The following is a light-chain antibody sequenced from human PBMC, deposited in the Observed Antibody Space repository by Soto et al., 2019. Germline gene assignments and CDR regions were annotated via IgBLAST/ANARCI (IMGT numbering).Light chain of an antibody. J-gene: IGKJ1*01. CDR1: QSISSW. V-gene: IGKV1-5*01. CDR3: QQYNSYS. CDR2: DAS. Sequence: DIQMTQSPSTLSASVGDRVTITCRASQSISSWLAWYQQKPGKAPKLLIYDASSLESGVPSRFSGSGSGTEFTLTISSLQPDDLATYYCQQYNSYSFGQVTKGDIK.